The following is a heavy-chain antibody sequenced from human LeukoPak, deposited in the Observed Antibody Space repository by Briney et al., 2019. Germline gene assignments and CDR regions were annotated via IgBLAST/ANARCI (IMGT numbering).Heavy chain of an antibody. D-gene: IGHD3-22*01. Sequence: GASVKVSCKASGYTFTGYHMHWVRQAPGQGLEWMGWINPNSGGTNYAQKFQGRVTMTRDTSISTAYMELSRLRSDDTAVYYCAEEQYYYDSSGYREDWFDPWGQGTLVTVSS. CDR2: INPNSGGT. V-gene: IGHV1-2*02. CDR3: AEEQYYYDSSGYREDWFDP. CDR1: GYTFTGYH. J-gene: IGHJ5*02.